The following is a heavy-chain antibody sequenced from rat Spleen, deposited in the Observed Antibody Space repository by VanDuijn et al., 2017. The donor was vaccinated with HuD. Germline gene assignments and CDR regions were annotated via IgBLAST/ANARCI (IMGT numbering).Heavy chain of an antibody. J-gene: IGHJ2*01. Sequence: EVQLVESDGGLVQPGRSLKLSCAASGFTFSSNWLNWIRQAPGKGLEWVATINPDGSNAYYPDTGKGRFVISKDNDQNTGHLQMDSLRSEATATYYCARRHFGYTDYFEYWGQGVMVTVSS. CDR2: INPDGSNA. V-gene: IGHV5-35*01. CDR3: ARRHFGYTDYFEY. D-gene: IGHD1-4*01. CDR1: GFTFSSNW.